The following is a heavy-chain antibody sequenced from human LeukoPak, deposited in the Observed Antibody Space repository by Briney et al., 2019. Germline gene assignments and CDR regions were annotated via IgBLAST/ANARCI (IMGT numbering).Heavy chain of an antibody. CDR1: GFTFSSYW. J-gene: IGHJ6*02. Sequence: GGSLRLYCAASGFTFSSYWMSWVRQAPGKGLEWVANIKQDGSEKYYVDSVKGRFTISRDNAKNSLYLQMNSLRAEDTAVYYCARDWMATITGYYYYGMDVWGQGTTVTVSS. D-gene: IGHD5-24*01. CDR3: ARDWMATITGYYYYGMDV. V-gene: IGHV3-7*01. CDR2: IKQDGSEK.